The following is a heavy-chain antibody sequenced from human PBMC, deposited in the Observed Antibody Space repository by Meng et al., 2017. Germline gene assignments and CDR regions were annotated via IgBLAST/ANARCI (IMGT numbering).Heavy chain of an antibody. CDR3: ARDSGSGTKGGFDP. V-gene: IGHV4-34*01. Sequence: GSLRLSCAVYGGSFSGYYWSWIRQPPGKGLEWIGEINHSGSTNYNPPLKSRVTISVDTSKNQFSLKLSSVTAADTAVYYCARDSGSGTKGGFDPWGQGTLVTVSS. CDR2: INHSGST. J-gene: IGHJ5*02. D-gene: IGHD3-10*01. CDR1: GGSFSGYY.